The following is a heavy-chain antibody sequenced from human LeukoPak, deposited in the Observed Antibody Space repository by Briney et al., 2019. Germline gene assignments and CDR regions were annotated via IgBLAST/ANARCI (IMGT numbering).Heavy chain of an antibody. Sequence: ASVKVSCKASGYTFTGYYMHWVRQAPGQGLEWMGWINPNSGGTNYAQKFQGRVTMTRDTSISTAYMELSRLRSDDTAVYYCARYSDGDYSRPIDYWGQGTLVTVSS. V-gene: IGHV1-2*02. CDR2: INPNSGGT. CDR3: ARYSDGDYSRPIDY. D-gene: IGHD4-17*01. J-gene: IGHJ4*02. CDR1: GYTFTGYY.